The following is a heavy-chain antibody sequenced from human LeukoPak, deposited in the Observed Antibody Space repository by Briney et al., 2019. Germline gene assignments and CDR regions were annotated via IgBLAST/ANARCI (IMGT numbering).Heavy chain of an antibody. V-gene: IGHV1-18*01. D-gene: IGHD6-19*01. CDR3: ARDTASGWYYFDS. J-gene: IGHJ4*02. CDR1: GYIFTNYG. Sequence: GASVKVSCKASGYIFTNYGISWVRHAPGQGLEWMGWISVHNGNTRNSQKVQGRITMTADTSSTTAYMELRSLRFDDTAVYFCARDTASGWYYFDSWGQGTLVTVSP. CDR2: ISVHNGNT.